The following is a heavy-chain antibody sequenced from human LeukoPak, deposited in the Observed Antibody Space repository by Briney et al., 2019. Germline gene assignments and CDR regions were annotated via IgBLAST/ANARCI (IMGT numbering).Heavy chain of an antibody. Sequence: RVASVKVSCKASGYTFTSYGISWVRQAPGKGLEWMGGFDPEDGETIYAQKFQGRVTMTEDTSTDTAYMELSSLRSEDTAVYYCATGWSSGWYWFDPWGQGTLVTVSS. D-gene: IGHD6-19*01. CDR2: FDPEDGET. CDR1: GYTFTSYG. V-gene: IGHV1-24*01. CDR3: ATGWSSGWYWFDP. J-gene: IGHJ5*02.